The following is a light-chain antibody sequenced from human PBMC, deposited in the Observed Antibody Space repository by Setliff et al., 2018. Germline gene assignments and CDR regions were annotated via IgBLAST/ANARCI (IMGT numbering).Light chain of an antibody. CDR3: SSYTSSSTPLI. J-gene: IGLJ2*01. V-gene: IGLV2-14*03. Sequence: QSVLTQPASVSGSPGQSITISCTGTSSDVGGYHYVSWYQQYPGEVPKLIIYDVTERPSGVSNRFSGSKSDNTASLTISGLQAEDEADYYCSSYTSSSTPLIFGGGTKVTVL. CDR2: DVT. CDR1: SSDVGGYHY.